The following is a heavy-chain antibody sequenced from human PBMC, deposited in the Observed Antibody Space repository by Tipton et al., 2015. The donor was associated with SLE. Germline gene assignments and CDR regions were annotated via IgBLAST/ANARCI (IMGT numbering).Heavy chain of an antibody. CDR3: TRAEYSAYDVTQFDL. J-gene: IGHJ4*02. CDR2: VFYSGAT. Sequence: TLSLTCTVSGDSMNGGSYYWSWIRQPAGKGLEWIGYVFYSGATSYNPSLKSRVTMSVDTAKNQFSLSLTSVTAADTAVYFCTRAEYSAYDVTQFDLWGQGILLTVSS. D-gene: IGHD5-12*01. CDR1: GDSMNGGSYY. V-gene: IGHV4-61*10.